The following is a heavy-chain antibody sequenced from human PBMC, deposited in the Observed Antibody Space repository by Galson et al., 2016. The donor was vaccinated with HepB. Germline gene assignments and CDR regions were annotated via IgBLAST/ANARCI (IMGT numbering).Heavy chain of an antibody. CDR1: GYTFTRYA. J-gene: IGHJ1*01. D-gene: IGHD3-10*01. CDR3: ASGRDIISPGLEYFHL. V-gene: IGHV1-3*01. Sequence: SVKVSCKASGYTFTRYAIHWVRQAPGQRLQWMGWINPGSGYTKYSQNFQGRVTITRDTSATTAYMELRSLRSEDTAVYHCASGRDIISPGLEYFHLWGQGTLVIVSS. CDR2: INPGSGYT.